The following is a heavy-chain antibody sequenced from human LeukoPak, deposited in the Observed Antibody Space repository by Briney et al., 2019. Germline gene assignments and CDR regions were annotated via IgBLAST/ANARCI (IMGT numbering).Heavy chain of an antibody. V-gene: IGHV5-51*01. D-gene: IGHD6-19*01. Sequence: GESLKISCKGSGYSFTSYWIGWVRQMPGKGLEWMGIIYPGDSDTRYSPSFQGQVTISADKSISTAYLQWSSLKASGTAMYYCARAHSSGWYVRWFDPWGQGTLVTVSS. CDR1: GYSFTSYW. J-gene: IGHJ5*02. CDR2: IYPGDSDT. CDR3: ARAHSSGWYVRWFDP.